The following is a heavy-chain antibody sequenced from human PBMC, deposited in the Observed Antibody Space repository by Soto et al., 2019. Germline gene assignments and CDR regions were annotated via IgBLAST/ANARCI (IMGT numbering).Heavy chain of an antibody. CDR1: GYTFTRYG. Sequence: ASVKVSCKASGYTFTRYGISWVRQAPGQGLEWMGWISGYNGNTNYAQKFQGRVSMTIDTSTTTAYMELRSLTPDDTAVYYCAKNGQPPYYYYGLDVWGQGTKVTVSS. V-gene: IGHV1-18*01. D-gene: IGHD2-8*01. CDR2: ISGYNGNT. CDR3: AKNGQPPYYYYGLDV. J-gene: IGHJ6*02.